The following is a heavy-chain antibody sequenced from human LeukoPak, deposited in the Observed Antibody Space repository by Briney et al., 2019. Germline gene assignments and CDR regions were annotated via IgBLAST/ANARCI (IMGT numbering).Heavy chain of an antibody. V-gene: IGHV3-30-3*01. J-gene: IGHJ5*02. CDR1: GFTFSSYA. Sequence: GGSLRLSCAASGFTFSSYAMHWVRQAPGKGLEGVAVISYDGSNKYYADSVKGRITISRDNSKNTLYLQMNSLRAEDTAVYYCARDYYGSGIPHWFDPWGQGTLVTVSS. CDR2: ISYDGSNK. D-gene: IGHD3-10*01. CDR3: ARDYYGSGIPHWFDP.